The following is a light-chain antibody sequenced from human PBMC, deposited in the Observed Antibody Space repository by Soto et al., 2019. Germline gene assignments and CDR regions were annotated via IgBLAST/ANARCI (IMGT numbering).Light chain of an antibody. V-gene: IGLV2-8*01. J-gene: IGLJ3*02. CDR1: SSDVGAYND. Sequence: QSALTQPPSASGSPGQSVTISCTGTSSDVGAYNDVSWYQQYPGQAPKLIIYEVSKRPSGVPDRFSGSQSGKTASLTVYGLQPEDEADYYCSSYAGSDIWVFGGGTKLTVL. CDR3: SSYAGSDIWV. CDR2: EVS.